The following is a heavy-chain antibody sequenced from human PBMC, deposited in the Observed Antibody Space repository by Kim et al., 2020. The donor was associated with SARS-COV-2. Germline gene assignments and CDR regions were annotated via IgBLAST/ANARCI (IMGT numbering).Heavy chain of an antibody. CDR1: GFTFSTNW. D-gene: IGHD5-12*01. V-gene: IGHV3-74*01. CDR2: INSDGSSI. Sequence: GGSLRLSCAASGFTFSTNWMHWVRQAPGKGPVWVSRINSDGSSISYADSVKGRFTISRDNAKNTLYLQMNSLRAEDTAVYYCARSKDGYNFGGDYWGQGT. J-gene: IGHJ4*02. CDR3: ARSKDGYNFGGDY.